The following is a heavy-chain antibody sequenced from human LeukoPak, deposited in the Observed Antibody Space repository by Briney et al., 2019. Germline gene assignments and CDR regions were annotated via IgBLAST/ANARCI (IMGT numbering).Heavy chain of an antibody. V-gene: IGHV1-46*01. Sequence: ASVKVSCKASGYTFTSYYMHWVRQASGQGLEWMGIINPSGGSTSYAQKFQGRVTMTRDTSTSTVYMELSSLRSEDTAVYYCARDGRELLHLDYWGQGTLVTVSS. CDR3: ARDGRELLHLDY. D-gene: IGHD1-26*01. J-gene: IGHJ4*02. CDR1: GYTFTSYY. CDR2: INPSGGST.